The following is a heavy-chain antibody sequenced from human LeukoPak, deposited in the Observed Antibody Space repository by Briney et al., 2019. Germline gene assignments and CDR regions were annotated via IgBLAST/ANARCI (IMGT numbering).Heavy chain of an antibody. J-gene: IGHJ4*02. CDR2: FNWNSGSI. Sequence: GGSLSFSCEAPGLPSVVFVMHWFRKAPGKGLEGSSGFNWNSGSIDYAGSVKGRFTISRDNAKSSLYLQMNSLRAEDTAVYYCARVTGYYDSSGYFDYWGQGTLVTVSS. CDR1: GLPSVVFV. V-gene: IGHV3-9*02. CDR3: ARVTGYYDSSGYFDY. D-gene: IGHD3-22*01.